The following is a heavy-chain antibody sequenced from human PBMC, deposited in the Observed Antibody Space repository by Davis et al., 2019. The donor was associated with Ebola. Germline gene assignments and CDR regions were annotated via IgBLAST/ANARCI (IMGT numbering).Heavy chain of an antibody. V-gene: IGHV4-59*08. CDR2: IYYSGST. CDR1: GGSFSSYY. J-gene: IGHJ4*02. Sequence: SETLSLTCAVYGGSFSSYYWSWIRQPPGKGLEWIGYIYYSGSTNYNPSLKSRVTISVDTSKNQFALKLSSVTAADTAVYYCARQEGISAAVPYFDYWGQGTLVTVSS. CDR3: ARQEGISAAVPYFDY. D-gene: IGHD6-13*01.